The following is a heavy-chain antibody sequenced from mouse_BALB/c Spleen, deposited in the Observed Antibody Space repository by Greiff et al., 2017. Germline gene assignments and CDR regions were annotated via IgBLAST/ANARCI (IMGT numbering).Heavy chain of an antibody. CDR1: GYTFTSYW. CDR3: ARYDYCAMDY. CDR2: IYPGDGDT. V-gene: IGHV1-87*01. Sequence: QVQLQQSGAELARPGASVKLSCKASGYTFTSYWMQWVKQRPGQGLEWIGAIYPGDGDTRYTQKFKGKATVTADKSSSTAYMQLSSLASEDSAVYYCARYDYCAMDYWGQGTSVTVSS. J-gene: IGHJ4*01.